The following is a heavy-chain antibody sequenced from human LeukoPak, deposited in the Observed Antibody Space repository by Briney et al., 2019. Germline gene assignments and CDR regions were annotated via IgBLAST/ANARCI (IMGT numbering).Heavy chain of an antibody. CDR3: ARGTATSSQPFDY. J-gene: IGHJ4*02. CDR2: IQSGGST. D-gene: IGHD2-21*02. V-gene: IGHV3-66*01. CDR1: GFTVSSNF. Sequence: GGSLRLSCAASGFTVSSNFMTWVRQAPGKGLEWVSVIQSGGSTYYADSVKGRFTISRDSSKNTLFLQMNSLTAEDTAVYYCARGTATSSQPFDYWGQGTMVTVSS.